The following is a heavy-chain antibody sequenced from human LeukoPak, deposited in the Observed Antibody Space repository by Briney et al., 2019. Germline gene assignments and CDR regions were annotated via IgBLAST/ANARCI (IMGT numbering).Heavy chain of an antibody. CDR3: AKVLRPAWNLDWFDP. Sequence: PGGSLRLSCAASGFTFSSYDMRWLRQAPGKALEWVKVIRGSVGSTYYADSVKGRFTICRDNSKNTLYLQMNSLRVEDTAVYYCAKVLRPAWNLDWFDPWGQGTLVTVSS. D-gene: IGHD1-7*01. V-gene: IGHV3-23*01. CDR2: IRGSVGST. CDR1: GFTFSSYD. J-gene: IGHJ5*02.